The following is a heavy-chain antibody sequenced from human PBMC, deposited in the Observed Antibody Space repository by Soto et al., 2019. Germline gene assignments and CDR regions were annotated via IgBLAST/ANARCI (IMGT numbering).Heavy chain of an antibody. J-gene: IGHJ4*02. CDR3: ARSIVVVTAVDY. CDR1: GYTFTSYA. V-gene: IGHV1-3*01. Sequence: QVQLVQSGAEVKKPGASVKVSCKASGYTFTSYAMHWVRQAPGQRLEWMGWINAGNGKTKYSQKFQGRVTITRDTSASTAYRELSSLRSEDKAVYYCARSIVVVTAVDYWGQGTLVTVSS. CDR2: INAGNGKT. D-gene: IGHD2-21*02.